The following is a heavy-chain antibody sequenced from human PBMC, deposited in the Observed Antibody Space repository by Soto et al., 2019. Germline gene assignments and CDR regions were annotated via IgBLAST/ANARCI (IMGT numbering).Heavy chain of an antibody. CDR2: IYYSGST. CDR1: GCSISRGDYY. CDR3: ARVGGPRAYYYYYGMDV. J-gene: IGHJ6*02. V-gene: IGHV4-30-4*01. Sequence: TLSLTCTVSGCSISRGDYYWSWIRQPPGKGLEWIGYIYYSGSTYYNPSLKSRVTISVDTSKNQFSLKLSSVTAADTAVYYCARVGGPRAYYYYYGMDVWGQGTTVTVSS.